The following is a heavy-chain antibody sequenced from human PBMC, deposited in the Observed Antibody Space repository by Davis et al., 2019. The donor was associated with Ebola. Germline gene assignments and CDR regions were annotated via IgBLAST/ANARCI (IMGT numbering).Heavy chain of an antibody. D-gene: IGHD3-9*01. CDR3: AKPSWDDILTGYSEFDY. CDR1: GFTFSSYA. CDR2: ISGSGGST. Sequence: GESLKISCAASGFTFSSYAMSWVRQAPGKGLEWVSAISGSGGSTYYADSVKGRFTISRDNSKNTLYLQMNSLRAEDTAVYYCAKPSWDDILTGYSEFDYWGQGTLVTVSS. V-gene: IGHV3-23*01. J-gene: IGHJ4*02.